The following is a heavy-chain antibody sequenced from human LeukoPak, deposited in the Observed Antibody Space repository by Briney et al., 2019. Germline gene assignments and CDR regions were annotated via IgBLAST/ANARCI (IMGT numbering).Heavy chain of an antibody. Sequence: GGSLRLSCVPSGFSFSNYAMSRVRQPPGKGLEWVSCISGSGGSTHYVDSVKGPFTISRDKTKNTLYLQMNSLRAEDTAVYYCAKSSYYDASGYYREYYFDSWGQETLVTVSS. CDR2: ISGSGGST. CDR3: AKSSYYDASGYYREYYFDS. J-gene: IGHJ4*02. CDR1: GFSFSNYA. D-gene: IGHD3-22*01. V-gene: IGHV3-23*01.